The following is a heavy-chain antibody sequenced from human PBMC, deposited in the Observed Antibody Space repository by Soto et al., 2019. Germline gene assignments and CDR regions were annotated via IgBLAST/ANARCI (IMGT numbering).Heavy chain of an antibody. CDR2: IIHSGST. CDR3: AKNGRPPYYYYGMGV. CDR1: GGTFRGYC. Sequence: FETLSLTWGVWGGTFRGYCWSWISQNTGKGLEWVGEIIHSGSTNYNPSLKSRVTMTIDTSTYTAYMELRSLTSDDTAIYYCAKNGRPPYYYYGMGVWGQGTTGTVSS. V-gene: IGHV4-34*10. D-gene: IGHD2-8*01. J-gene: IGHJ6*02.